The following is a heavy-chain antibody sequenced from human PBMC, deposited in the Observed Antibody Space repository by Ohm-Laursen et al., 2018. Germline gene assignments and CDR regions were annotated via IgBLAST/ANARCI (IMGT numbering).Heavy chain of an antibody. D-gene: IGHD3-22*01. Sequence: TQTLTLTCTFSGFSLSTSGVGVGWIRQPPGKALEWLALIYWNDDKRYSPSLKSRLTITKDTSKNQVVLTMTNMDPVDTATYYCAHHKHVLYYYDSSGYLHWGQGTLVTVSS. J-gene: IGHJ4*02. CDR2: IYWNDDK. V-gene: IGHV2-5*01. CDR1: GFSLSTSGVG. CDR3: AHHKHVLYYYDSSGYLH.